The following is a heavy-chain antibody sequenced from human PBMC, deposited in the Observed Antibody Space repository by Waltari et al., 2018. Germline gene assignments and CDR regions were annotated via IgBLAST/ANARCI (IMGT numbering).Heavy chain of an antibody. Sequence: QLPLVQSRAAGHWPGASLTLACNSAVDTFTGCSTPSRRQATGQGLEWMGGINPNGGNTDYPSNLKRSATITSNSTKRIAQMLSSMPGSDAAAVYCCARVLCWDATDYWGQGTLVTVSS. V-gene: IGHV1-2*02. CDR2: INPNGGNT. CDR3: ARVLCWDATDY. D-gene: IGHD2-21*01. CDR1: VDTFTGCS. J-gene: IGHJ4*02.